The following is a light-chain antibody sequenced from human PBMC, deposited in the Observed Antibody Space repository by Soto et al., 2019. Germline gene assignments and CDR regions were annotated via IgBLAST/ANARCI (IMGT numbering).Light chain of an antibody. CDR2: KAS. J-gene: IGKJ5*01. Sequence: IQMTQSPSSLSASVGDRVTITCRASQSISSWLAWYQQTPGKAPKLLIYKASSLESGVPSRFSGSGSGTEFTLTISSLQPDDFATYYCQQYNSYPITVGQRTRLEI. V-gene: IGKV1-5*03. CDR3: QQYNSYPIT. CDR1: QSISSW.